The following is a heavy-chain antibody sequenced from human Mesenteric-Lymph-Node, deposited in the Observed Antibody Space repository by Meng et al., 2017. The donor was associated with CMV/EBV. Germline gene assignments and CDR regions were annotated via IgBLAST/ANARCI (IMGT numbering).Heavy chain of an antibody. CDR1: GFTFSNYW. J-gene: IGHJ6*02. Sequence: GGSLRLSCAASGFTFSNYWMHWVRQTPKGLEWVSSINWDSAIMHYADSVKGRFTISRDNAKSSVYLHMSSLRAEDTALYHCARLMVARPPYYYGVDVWGQGTTVTVSS. D-gene: IGHD6-6*01. V-gene: IGHV3-20*01. CDR3: ARLMVARPPYYYGVDV. CDR2: INWDSAIM.